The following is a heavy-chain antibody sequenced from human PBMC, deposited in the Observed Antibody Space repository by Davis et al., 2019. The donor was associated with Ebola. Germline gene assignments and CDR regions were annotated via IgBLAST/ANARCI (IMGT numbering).Heavy chain of an antibody. CDR2: IHYSGST. D-gene: IGHD2-15*01. V-gene: IGHV4-61*01. CDR1: GGSVSSGTDY. Sequence: SETLSLTCTVSGGSVSSGTDYWTWIRQPPGKGLDWIGYIHYSGSTNYSPSFQGHVTISADKSISTAYLQWSSLKASDTAMYYCARRVAGDYYYGMDVWGQGTTVTVSS. J-gene: IGHJ6*02. CDR3: ARRVAGDYYYGMDV.